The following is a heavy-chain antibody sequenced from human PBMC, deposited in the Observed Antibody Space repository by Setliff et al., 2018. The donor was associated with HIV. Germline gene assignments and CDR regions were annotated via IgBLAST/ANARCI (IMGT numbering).Heavy chain of an antibody. J-gene: IGHJ4*02. V-gene: IGHV3-7*03. CDR1: GLTFNRYW. CDR3: ARAYNVYDYRFDSSGYDY. D-gene: IGHD3-22*01. CDR2: IKFDGSES. Sequence: HPGGSLRLSCVASGLTFNRYWMSWVRQVPGKGLEWVSNIKFDGSESHYADSVKGRFIASTDNAKNSLFLQMNSLKAEDTAVYYCARAYNVYDYRFDSSGYDYWGQGTLVTVSS.